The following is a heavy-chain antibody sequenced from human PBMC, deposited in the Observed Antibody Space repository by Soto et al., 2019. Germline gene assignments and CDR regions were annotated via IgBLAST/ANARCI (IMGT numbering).Heavy chain of an antibody. Sequence: GGSMRVSSAGSGLNFTNAWMNWVRQAPGKGLEWVGRIKSKTDGGTTDYAAPVKGRFTISRDDSKNTLYLQMNSLKTEDTAVYYCTTYYIGYWGQGTLVTVSS. V-gene: IGHV3-15*07. J-gene: IGHJ4*02. CDR1: GLNFTNAW. D-gene: IGHD3-10*01. CDR2: IKSKTDGGTT. CDR3: TTYYIGY.